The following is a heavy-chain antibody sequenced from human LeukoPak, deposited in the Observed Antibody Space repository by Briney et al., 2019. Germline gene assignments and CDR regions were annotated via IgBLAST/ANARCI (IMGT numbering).Heavy chain of an antibody. V-gene: IGHV4-4*02. CDR2: IYHSGST. Sequence: SETLSLTCAVSGGSISSSNWWSWVRQPPGKGLEWIGEIYHSGSTNYNPSLKSRVTISVDKSKNQFSLKLSSVTAADTAVYYCAVGGVYLRGGAEAFDIWGQGTMVTVPS. D-gene: IGHD3-10*01. J-gene: IGHJ3*02. CDR3: AVGGVYLRGGAEAFDI. CDR1: GGSISSSNW.